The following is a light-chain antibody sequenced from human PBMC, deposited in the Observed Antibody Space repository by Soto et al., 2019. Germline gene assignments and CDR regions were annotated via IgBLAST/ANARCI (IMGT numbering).Light chain of an antibody. V-gene: IGKV3D-20*01. J-gene: IGKJ1*01. CDR2: DTS. CDR3: QQYGSTPRT. Sequence: EIVLTQSPATLYLSPGERATLSCGASESVSSTFLAWYQQKPGLAPRLLIYDTSKRATGIADRFSGSGSGTDFTLTISKVEPEDLEVYYCQQYGSTPRTFGQGTKVEIK. CDR1: ESVSSTF.